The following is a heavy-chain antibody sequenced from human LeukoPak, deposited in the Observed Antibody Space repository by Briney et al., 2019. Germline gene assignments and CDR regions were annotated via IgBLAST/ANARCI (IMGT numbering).Heavy chain of an antibody. D-gene: IGHD6-19*01. CDR1: GDSVSSNSAA. CDR2: TYYRSKWYN. Sequence: SQTLSLTCAISGDSVSSNSAAWNWIRESPSRGLEWLGRTYYRSKWYNDYAVSVKSRITINPDTSKNQFSLQLNSVTPEDTAVYYCARGLLGGRGIAVAGFDYWGQGTLVTVSS. V-gene: IGHV6-1*01. J-gene: IGHJ4*02. CDR3: ARGLLGGRGIAVAGFDY.